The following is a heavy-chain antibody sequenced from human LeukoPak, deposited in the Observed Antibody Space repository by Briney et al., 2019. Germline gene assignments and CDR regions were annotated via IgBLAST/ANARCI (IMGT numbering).Heavy chain of an antibody. CDR1: GYTFTGYD. D-gene: IGHD2-21*01. V-gene: IGHV1-2*02. J-gene: IGHJ4*02. CDR2: INPNSGGT. CDR3: ARYSGGGDCFDY. Sequence: ASVKVSCKASGYTFTGYDMHWVRQAPGQGLEWMGWINPNSGGTNYAQKFQGRVTMTRDTSTSTAYMELSRLRSDDTAVYYCARYSGGGDCFDYWGQGTLVTVSS.